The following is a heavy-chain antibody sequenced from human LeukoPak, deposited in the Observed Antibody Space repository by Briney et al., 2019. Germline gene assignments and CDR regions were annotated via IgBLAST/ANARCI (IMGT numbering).Heavy chain of an antibody. D-gene: IGHD3-10*01. V-gene: IGHV3-23*01. Sequence: GGSLRLSCAASGFTFDDYAMHWVRQAPGKGLEWVSAISGSGGSTYYADSVKGRFTISRDNSKNTLYLQMNSLRAEDTAVYYCAKGYITMVRGVGGYWGQGTLVTVSS. CDR3: AKGYITMVRGVGGY. CDR2: ISGSGGST. CDR1: GFTFDDYA. J-gene: IGHJ4*02.